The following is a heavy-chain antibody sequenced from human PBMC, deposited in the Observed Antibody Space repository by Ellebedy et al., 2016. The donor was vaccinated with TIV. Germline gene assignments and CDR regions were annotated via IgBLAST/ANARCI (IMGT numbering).Heavy chain of an antibody. J-gene: IGHJ6*02. D-gene: IGHD3-10*01. V-gene: IGHV1-69*13. CDR3: ARDRGYYYYYGMDV. Sequence: ASVKVSCKASGYTFTSYGISWVRQAPGQGLEWMGGIIPIFGTANYAQKFQGRVTITADESTSTAYMELSSLRSEDTAVYYCARDRGYYYYYGMDVWGQGTTVTVSS. CDR1: GYTFTSYG. CDR2: IIPIFGTA.